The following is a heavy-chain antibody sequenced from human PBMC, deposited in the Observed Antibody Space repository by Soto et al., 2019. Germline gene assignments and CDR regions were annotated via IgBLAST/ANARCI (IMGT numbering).Heavy chain of an antibody. D-gene: IGHD2-15*01. CDR1: GFTFRDYY. CDR2: ISSSGTGI. CDR3: ARAYSDAFDI. V-gene: IGHV3-11*01. J-gene: IGHJ3*02. Sequence: VPLVESWGGLVKPGGSLRLSCAASGFTFRDYYMTWIRQAPGKGLDWVAYISSSGTGIYYADSVKGRLTISRDNTKNSLYLQMSSLRAEDTAVYYCARAYSDAFDIWGQGTMVTGSS.